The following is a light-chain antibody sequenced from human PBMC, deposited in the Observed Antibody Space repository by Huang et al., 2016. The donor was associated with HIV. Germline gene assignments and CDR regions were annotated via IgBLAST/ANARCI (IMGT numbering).Light chain of an antibody. Sequence: DIVLTQSPGSLSLSPGERAPLSCRASQTISRSVLAWYQQKPGQAPRLLLYGASTRATGIPDRCSGSVFGTDVTLTISRLEPEEFAVYYCQQYGSSPTWTYGQGTKVEI. V-gene: IGKV3-20*01. CDR3: QQYGSSPTWT. CDR2: GAS. CDR1: QTISRSV. J-gene: IGKJ1*01.